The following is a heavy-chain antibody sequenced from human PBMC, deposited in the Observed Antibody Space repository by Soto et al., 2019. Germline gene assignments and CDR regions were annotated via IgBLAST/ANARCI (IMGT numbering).Heavy chain of an antibody. Sequence: ASVKVSCKASGYTFTSYDINWVRQATGQGLEWMGWMNPNSGNTGYAQKFQGRVTMTRNTSISTAYMELSSLRSEDTAVYYCARRLGTMVRGVIITHYYYYMDVWGKGTTVTVSS. CDR3: ARRLGTMVRGVIITHYYYYMDV. J-gene: IGHJ6*03. CDR2: MNPNSGNT. D-gene: IGHD3-10*01. V-gene: IGHV1-8*01. CDR1: GYTFTSYD.